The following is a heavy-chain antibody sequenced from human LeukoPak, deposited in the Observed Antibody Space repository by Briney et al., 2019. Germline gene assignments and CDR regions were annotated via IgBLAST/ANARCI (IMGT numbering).Heavy chain of an antibody. Sequence: ASVKVSCKASGYTFTAYYMHWVRQAPGQGLEWMGWINPNSGGTNFPQKFQGRVTMTGDTSISTAYMELSSLRSEDTAVYYCAGGNGYLSYNWFDPWGQGTLVTVSS. CDR1: GYTFTAYY. CDR2: INPNSGGT. J-gene: IGHJ5*02. V-gene: IGHV1-2*02. D-gene: IGHD3-16*02. CDR3: AGGNGYLSYNWFDP.